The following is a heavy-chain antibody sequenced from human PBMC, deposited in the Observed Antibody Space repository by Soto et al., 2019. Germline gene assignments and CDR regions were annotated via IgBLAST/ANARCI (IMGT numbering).Heavy chain of an antibody. Sequence: QVQLVESGGDVVQPGRSLRLSCAASGFPFSSYGMHWVREAPGKGLEWVAVISYDGSNKYYADSVKGRFTVSRDNSASTLYLQMNSLRPEDTALYYCVGGQYYFDYRGQGTLVTVSP. CDR1: GFPFSSYG. J-gene: IGHJ4*02. CDR2: ISYDGSNK. D-gene: IGHD3-10*01. V-gene: IGHV3-30*03. CDR3: VGGQYYFDY.